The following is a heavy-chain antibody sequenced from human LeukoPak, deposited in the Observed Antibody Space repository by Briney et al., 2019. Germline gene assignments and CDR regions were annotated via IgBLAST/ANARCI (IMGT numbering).Heavy chain of an antibody. J-gene: IGHJ5*02. V-gene: IGHV1-18*04. Sequence: ASVKVSCKASGYTFIGYYIHWVRQAPGQGLEWMGWISAYNGNTNYAQKLQGRVTMTTDTSTSTAYRELTSLRSDDTAVYYCARDRGSSWAWFDPWGQGTLVTVSS. CDR3: ARDRGSSWAWFDP. CDR2: ISAYNGNT. CDR1: GYTFIGYY. D-gene: IGHD6-13*01.